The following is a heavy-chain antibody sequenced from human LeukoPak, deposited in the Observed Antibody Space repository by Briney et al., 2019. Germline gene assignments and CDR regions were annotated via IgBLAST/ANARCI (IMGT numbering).Heavy chain of an antibody. CDR2: IIPIFGTA. J-gene: IGHJ4*02. D-gene: IGHD3-22*01. CDR3: ARAQYYYDSSGYYYPDYFDY. CDR1: GDTFSSYA. Sequence: GASVKVSCKASGDTFSSYAISWVRQAPGQGLEWMGGIIPIFGTANYAQKFQGRVTITTDESTSTAYMELSSLRSEDTAVYYCARAQYYYDSSGYYYPDYFDYWGQGTLVTASS. V-gene: IGHV1-69*05.